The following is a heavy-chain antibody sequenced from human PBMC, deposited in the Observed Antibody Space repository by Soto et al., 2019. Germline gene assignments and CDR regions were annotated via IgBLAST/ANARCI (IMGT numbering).Heavy chain of an antibody. Sequence: EVQLVESGGGLVQPGGSLRLSCAASGFTFSNYWMHWVRQAPGKGLVWVSRINSDGSSTGYADSVKGRFTISRDNAKNTLNLQMNSLRAEDTAVYDCARACLTIFCPPDYWGQRTLVTVSS. J-gene: IGHJ4*02. CDR1: GFTFSNYW. CDR2: INSDGSST. D-gene: IGHD3-9*01. V-gene: IGHV3-74*01. CDR3: ARACLTIFCPPDY.